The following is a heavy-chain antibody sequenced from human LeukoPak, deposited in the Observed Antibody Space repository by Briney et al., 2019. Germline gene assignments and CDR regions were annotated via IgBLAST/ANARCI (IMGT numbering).Heavy chain of an antibody. CDR2: INPNSGGT. J-gene: IGHJ4*02. V-gene: IGHV1-2*02. D-gene: IGHD6-13*01. CDR3: ARVSRIAAAGTPINY. CDR1: GYTLTSDG. Sequence: GASVKVSCKASGYTLTSDGMNWVRQAPGQGLEWMGWINPNSGGTNYAQKFQGRVTMTRDTSISTAYMELSRLRSDDTAVYYCARVSRIAAAGTPINYWGQGTLVTVSS.